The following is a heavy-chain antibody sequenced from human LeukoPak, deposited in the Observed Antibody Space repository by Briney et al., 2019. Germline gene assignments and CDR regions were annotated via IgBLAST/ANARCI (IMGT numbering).Heavy chain of an antibody. D-gene: IGHD3-10*01. Sequence: SETLSLTCTVSGASISNSDRYWGWIRQPPGKGLEWIGSIYYSGITYHNPSLKSRVTISVDTSNNQFSLKMSSVTAADTAVYFCARHQEGMVRGVLYYLDVWGKGTTVIISS. CDR2: IYYSGIT. CDR3: ARHQEGMVRGVLYYLDV. V-gene: IGHV4-39*01. CDR1: GASISNSDRY. J-gene: IGHJ6*03.